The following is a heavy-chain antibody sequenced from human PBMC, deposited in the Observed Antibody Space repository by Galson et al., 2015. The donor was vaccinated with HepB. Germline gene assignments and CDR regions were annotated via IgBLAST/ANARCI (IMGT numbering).Heavy chain of an antibody. Sequence: SVKVSCKASGYTFTSYAMHWVRQAPGQRLEWMGWINAGNGNTKYSQKFKGRVTITRDTPASTAYMELSSLRSEDTAVYYCARGDNEGLWYFDLWCRGTLVTVSS. J-gene: IGHJ2*01. CDR2: INAGNGNT. CDR1: GYTFTSYA. V-gene: IGHV1-3*01. D-gene: IGHD1-1*01. CDR3: ARGDNEGLWYFDL.